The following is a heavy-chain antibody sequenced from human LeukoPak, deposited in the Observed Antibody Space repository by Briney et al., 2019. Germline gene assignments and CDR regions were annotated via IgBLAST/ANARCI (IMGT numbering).Heavy chain of an antibody. Sequence: GGSLRLSCAASGFTFSSYAMHWVRQAPGKGLEWVAVISYDGSNKYYADSVKGRFTISRDNSKNTLYLQMNSLRAEDTAVYYCARDRGLELRSEYYFDYWGQGTLVTVSS. V-gene: IGHV3-30-3*01. CDR1: GFTFSSYA. CDR2: ISYDGSNK. D-gene: IGHD1-7*01. CDR3: ARDRGLELRSEYYFDY. J-gene: IGHJ4*02.